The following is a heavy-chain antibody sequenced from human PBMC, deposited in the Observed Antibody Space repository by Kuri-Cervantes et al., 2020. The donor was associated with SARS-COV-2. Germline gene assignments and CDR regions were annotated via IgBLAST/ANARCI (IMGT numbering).Heavy chain of an antibody. J-gene: IGHJ4*02. V-gene: IGHV1-69*05. Sequence: SVKVSCKPSGGTLSTYAITWVRQAPGQGLEWIGGIIPFVTSPYYAQKFQGRVTIATDASTGTAYMELSSLISEDTAMYYCASCTSCYFGDYRVTFDYWGQGTLVTVSS. D-gene: IGHD2-2*01. CDR1: GGTLSTYA. CDR3: ASCTSCYFGDYRVTFDY. CDR2: IIPFVTSP.